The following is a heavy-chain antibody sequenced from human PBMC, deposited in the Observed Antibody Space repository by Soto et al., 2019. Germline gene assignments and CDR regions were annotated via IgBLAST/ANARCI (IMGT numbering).Heavy chain of an antibody. CDR2: INPNSGGT. D-gene: IGHD3-22*01. CDR3: ARWRGYDSSGYYRVNWFDP. V-gene: IGHV1-2*02. CDR1: GYTFTGHY. J-gene: IGHJ5*02. Sequence: ASVKVSCTASGYTFTGHYMHWVRQAPGQGLEWMGWINPNSGGTNYAQKFQGRVTMTRDTSISTAYMELSRLRSDDTAVYYCARWRGYDSSGYYRVNWFDPWGQGTLVTVSS.